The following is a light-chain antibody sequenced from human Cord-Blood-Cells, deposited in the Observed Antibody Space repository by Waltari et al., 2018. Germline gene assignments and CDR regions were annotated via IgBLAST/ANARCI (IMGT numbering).Light chain of an antibody. CDR1: QSVSSY. J-gene: IGKJ1*01. V-gene: IGKV3-11*01. Sequence: EIVLTQSPATLSLSPGERATLSCRACQSVSSYLAWYQQKPGQAPRLLIYDASNRATGSPARFSGSGSGTDFTLTISSLEPEDFAVYYCQQRSNWPPTFGQGTKVEIK. CDR2: DAS. CDR3: QQRSNWPPT.